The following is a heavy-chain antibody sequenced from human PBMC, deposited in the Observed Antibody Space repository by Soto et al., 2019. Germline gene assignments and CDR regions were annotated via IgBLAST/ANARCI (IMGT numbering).Heavy chain of an antibody. V-gene: IGHV4-39*01. J-gene: IGHJ6*02. Sequence: QLQLQESGPGLVKPSETLSLTCTVSGGSISSSSYYWGWIRQPPGKGLEWIGSIYYSGSTYYNPSLKSRVTISVDTSKNQFSLKLSSVTAADTAVYYCARDVYYGEQNYCYYGMDVWGQGTTVTVSS. CDR3: ARDVYYGEQNYCYYGMDV. D-gene: IGHD4-17*01. CDR2: IYYSGST. CDR1: GGSISSSSYY.